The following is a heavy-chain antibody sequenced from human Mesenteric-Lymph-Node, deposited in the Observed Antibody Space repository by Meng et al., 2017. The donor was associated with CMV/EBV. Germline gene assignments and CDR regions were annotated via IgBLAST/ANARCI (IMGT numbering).Heavy chain of an antibody. D-gene: IGHD3-10*01. CDR2: IHPNSGDT. V-gene: IGHV1-2*06. Sequence: KVSCKGSGYTFTGYHVHWVRQAPGQGLDWMGRIHPNSGDTNYAQKFQGRVAMTRDTSISTAYMELSRLTSDDTAVYFCAPSSSPFFDYWGQGTLVTVSS. CDR3: APSSSPFFDY. CDR1: GYTFTGYH. J-gene: IGHJ4*02.